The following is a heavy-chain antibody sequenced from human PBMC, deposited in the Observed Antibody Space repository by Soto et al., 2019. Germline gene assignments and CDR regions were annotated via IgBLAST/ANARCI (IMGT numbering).Heavy chain of an antibody. V-gene: IGHV1-2*02. CDR3: ARYNYYDSSGTGLDAFDI. Sequence: ASVEVSCKXSGYTFTGYYMNWVRQAPGQGLEWMGWINPNSGGTNYAQKFQGRVTMTRDTSISTAYMELSRLRSDDTAVYYCARYNYYDSSGTGLDAFDIWGQGTMVTVSS. D-gene: IGHD3-22*01. CDR1: GYTFTGYY. J-gene: IGHJ3*02. CDR2: INPNSGGT.